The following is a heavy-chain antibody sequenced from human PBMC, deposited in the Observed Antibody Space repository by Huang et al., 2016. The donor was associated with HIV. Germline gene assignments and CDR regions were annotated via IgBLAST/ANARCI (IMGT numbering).Heavy chain of an antibody. Sequence: EVQLTESGGALVQPGGSLRLSCTASNFTYSSYSMNWVRQAPGKGLEWLAYISGSSDTTHDADYVRGRFTISRDNVETSLFLQRNSLTDEDTAVYYCAIGAARRVFWGLGTLVTVSS. CDR3: AIGAARRVF. D-gene: IGHD6-6*01. CDR2: ISGSSDTT. CDR1: NFTYSSYS. J-gene: IGHJ4*02. V-gene: IGHV3-48*02.